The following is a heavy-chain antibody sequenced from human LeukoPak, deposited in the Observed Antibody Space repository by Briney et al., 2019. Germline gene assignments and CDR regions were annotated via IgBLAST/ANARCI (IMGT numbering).Heavy chain of an antibody. CDR3: ARGQALRYFDWLLYRRVYYFDY. CDR2: IYYSGST. J-gene: IGHJ4*02. Sequence: NASETLSLTCTVSGGSIRSSSYYWGWIRQPPGKGLEWIGSIYYSGSTYYNPSLKSRVTISLDTSKNQFSLKLSSVTAADTAVYYCARGQALRYFDWLLYRRVYYFDYWGQGTLVTVSS. CDR1: GGSIRSSSYY. V-gene: IGHV4-39*07. D-gene: IGHD3-9*01.